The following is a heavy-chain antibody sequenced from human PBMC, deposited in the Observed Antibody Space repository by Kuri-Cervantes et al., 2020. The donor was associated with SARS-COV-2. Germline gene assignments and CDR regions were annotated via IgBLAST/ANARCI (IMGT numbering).Heavy chain of an antibody. D-gene: IGHD2-2*01. J-gene: IGHJ4*02. V-gene: IGHV1-69*06. CDR3: ARGYRYCSSTSCPTPYYFDY. CDR2: IIPIFGTA. Sequence: SVKVSCKASGGTFSSYAISWVRQAPGLGLEWMGGIIPIFGTANYAQKFQGRVTITADKSTSTAYMELSSLRSEDTAVYYCARGYRYCSSTSCPTPYYFDYWGQGTLVTVSS. CDR1: GGTFSSYA.